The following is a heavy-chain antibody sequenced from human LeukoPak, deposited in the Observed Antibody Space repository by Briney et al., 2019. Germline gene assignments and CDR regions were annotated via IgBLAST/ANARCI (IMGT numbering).Heavy chain of an antibody. Sequence: SETLSLTCAVSGGPISSGGYYWSWIRQHPGKGLEWIGYIYYSGSTYYNPSLESRVTISVDTSKNQFSPKVSSVTAADTAVYYCARVLNSVNWNDGPSFDYWGQGALVTVSS. D-gene: IGHD1-1*01. CDR3: ARVLNSVNWNDGPSFDY. V-gene: IGHV4-31*11. J-gene: IGHJ4*02. CDR1: GGPISSGGYY. CDR2: IYYSGST.